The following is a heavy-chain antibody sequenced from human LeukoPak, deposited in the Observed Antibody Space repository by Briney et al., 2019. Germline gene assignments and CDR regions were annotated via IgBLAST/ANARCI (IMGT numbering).Heavy chain of an antibody. CDR2: IIPIFGTA. CDR3: ARVGADQYSSSSPFDY. D-gene: IGHD6-6*01. Sequence: SVKVSCKASGGTFSSYAISWVRQAPGQGLEWMGGIIPIFGTANYAQKFQGRVTITADESTSTAYMELSSLRSEDTAVYYCARVGADQYSSSSPFDYWGQGALVTVSS. CDR1: GGTFSSYA. J-gene: IGHJ4*02. V-gene: IGHV1-69*01.